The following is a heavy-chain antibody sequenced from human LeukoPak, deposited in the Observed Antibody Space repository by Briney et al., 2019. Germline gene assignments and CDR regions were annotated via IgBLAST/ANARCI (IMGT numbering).Heavy chain of an antibody. Sequence: NASETLSLTCTVSGGSISSSHYYWGWLRQPPGKGLEWIGSISYSGSTYYNPSLNSRVTISVDTSNNQFSLKLTSVTAADTAVYYCARQFDSSWSPFNYWGQGALVTVSS. J-gene: IGHJ4*02. V-gene: IGHV4-39*01. CDR1: GGSISSSHYY. CDR3: ARQFDSSWSPFNY. D-gene: IGHD6-13*01. CDR2: ISYSGST.